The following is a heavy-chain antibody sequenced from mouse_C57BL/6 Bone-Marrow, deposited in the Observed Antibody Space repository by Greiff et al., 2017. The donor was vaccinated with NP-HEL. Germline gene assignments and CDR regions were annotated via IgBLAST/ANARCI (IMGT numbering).Heavy chain of an antibody. V-gene: IGHV14-4*01. CDR3: TTDYYGSSYVRYFDV. CDR1: GFNIKDDY. Sequence: VQLQQSGAELVRPGASVKLSCTASGFNIKDDYMHWVKQRPEQGLAWIGWIDPENGDTEYASKFQGKATITADTSSNTAYLQLSSLTSEDTAVYYCTTDYYGSSYVRYFDVWGTGTTVTVSS. D-gene: IGHD1-1*01. CDR2: IDPENGDT. J-gene: IGHJ1*03.